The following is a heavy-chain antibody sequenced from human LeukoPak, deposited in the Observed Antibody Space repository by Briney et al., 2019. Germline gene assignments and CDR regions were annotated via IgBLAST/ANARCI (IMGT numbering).Heavy chain of an antibody. CDR3: AERGVVIRVILVGFHREAYYFDA. Sequence: GVSLTLSCTVAGITLSNYGMSWVRQARGKGLEWVTGISDSGGGTYYADSVKGGLTIPRDNPKNSLYLQMNSLRDEDAAVYFCAERGVVIRVILVGFHREAYYFDAWGKGALVTVSS. D-gene: IGHD3-22*01. CDR1: GITLSNYG. V-gene: IGHV3-23*01. J-gene: IGHJ4*02. CDR2: ISDSGGGT.